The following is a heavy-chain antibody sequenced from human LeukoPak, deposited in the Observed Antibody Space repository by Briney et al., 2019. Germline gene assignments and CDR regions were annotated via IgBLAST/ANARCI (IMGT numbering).Heavy chain of an antibody. CDR2: IWYDGSNK. V-gene: IGHV3-33*01. J-gene: IGHJ3*02. CDR1: GFTFSSYG. CDR3: AREGGGIAAAGTDQAFDI. D-gene: IGHD6-13*01. Sequence: PGESLRLSCAASGFTFSSYGMHCVRQAPGKGLEWVAVIWYDGSNKYYADSVKGRFTISRDNSKNTLYLQMNSLRAEDTAVYYCAREGGGIAAAGTDQAFDIWGQGTMVTVSS.